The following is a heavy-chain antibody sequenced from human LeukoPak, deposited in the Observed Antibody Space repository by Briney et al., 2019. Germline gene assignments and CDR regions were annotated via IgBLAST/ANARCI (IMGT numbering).Heavy chain of an antibody. V-gene: IGHV4-31*03. CDR2: IYYSGST. CDR3: ARGDSSSPHFDY. D-gene: IGHD6-6*01. Sequence: SETLSLTCTVSGGSISSGGSYWSWIRQHPGKGLEWIGYIYYSGSTNYNPSLKSRVTISVDTSKNQFSLKLSSVTAADTAVYYCARGDSSSPHFDYWGQGTLVTVSS. CDR1: GGSISSGGSY. J-gene: IGHJ4*02.